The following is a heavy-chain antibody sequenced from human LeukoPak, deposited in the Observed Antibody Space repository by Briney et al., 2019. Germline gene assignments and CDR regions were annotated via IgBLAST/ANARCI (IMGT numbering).Heavy chain of an antibody. Sequence: GGSLRLSCAASGFTFSSYAMHWVRQAPGKGLEWVAVISYGGSNKYYADSVKGRFTISRDNSKNTLYLQMNSLRAEDTAVYYCARDRGALDIWGQGTMVTVSS. D-gene: IGHD3-10*01. CDR1: GFTFSSYA. V-gene: IGHV3-30*01. CDR2: ISYGGSNK. J-gene: IGHJ3*02. CDR3: ARDRGALDI.